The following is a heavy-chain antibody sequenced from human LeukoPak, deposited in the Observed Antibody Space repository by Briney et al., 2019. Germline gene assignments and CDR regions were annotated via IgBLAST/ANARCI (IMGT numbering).Heavy chain of an antibody. CDR3: AKVTYGSGTYGAFDS. V-gene: IGHV3-23*01. CDR2: ISGSGDYT. Sequence: GGTLRLSCAASGFTFSSHGMSWVRQAPGKGLEWVSTISGSGDYTYYADSVKGRFTISRDNSKNTLYLQMNSLRAEDTAVYYSAKVTYGSGTYGAFDSWGQGTLVPVSS. D-gene: IGHD3-10*01. J-gene: IGHJ4*02. CDR1: GFTFSSHG.